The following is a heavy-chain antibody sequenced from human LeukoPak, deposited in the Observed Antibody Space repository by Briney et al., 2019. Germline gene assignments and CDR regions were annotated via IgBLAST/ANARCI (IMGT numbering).Heavy chain of an antibody. J-gene: IGHJ4*02. Sequence: GASVKVSCKASGYTFTSYGISWVRQAPGQGLKWMGWISAYNGNTNYAQKLQGRVTMTTDTSTSTAYMELRSLRSDDTAVYYCARDMGIAVAGVLWYWGQGTLVTVSS. D-gene: IGHD6-19*01. CDR1: GYTFTSYG. CDR2: ISAYNGNT. CDR3: ARDMGIAVAGVLWY. V-gene: IGHV1-18*04.